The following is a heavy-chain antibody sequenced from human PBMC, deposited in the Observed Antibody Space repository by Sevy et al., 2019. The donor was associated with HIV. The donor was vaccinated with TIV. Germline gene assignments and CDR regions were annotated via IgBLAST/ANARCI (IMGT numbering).Heavy chain of an antibody. J-gene: IGHJ5*02. CDR2: IYYSGST. D-gene: IGHD1-26*01. Sequence: SETLSLTCTVSGGSISSYYWSWIRQPPGKGLEWIGYIYYSGSTNYNPSLKSRVTISVDTSKNQFSLKLSSVTAADTAVYYCARGSASGSYVEWFDPWGQGTLVTVSS. CDR1: GGSISSYY. V-gene: IGHV4-59*01. CDR3: ARGSASGSYVEWFDP.